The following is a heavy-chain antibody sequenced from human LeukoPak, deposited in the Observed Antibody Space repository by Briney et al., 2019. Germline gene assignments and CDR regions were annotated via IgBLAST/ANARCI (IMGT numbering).Heavy chain of an antibody. CDR2: IYTSGST. J-gene: IGHJ4*02. D-gene: IGHD3-22*01. V-gene: IGHV4-4*07. CDR1: GASISIYY. Sequence: SETLSLTCTVSGASISIYYWSWIRQPAGKGKEWIGRIYTSGSTNYNPSLTCRVTMSVDPSKNHFSLKMSSVTAADTAVYYCARGYQVDYYDTGGYHNYWGQGTLVTVSS. CDR3: ARGYQVDYYDTGGYHNY.